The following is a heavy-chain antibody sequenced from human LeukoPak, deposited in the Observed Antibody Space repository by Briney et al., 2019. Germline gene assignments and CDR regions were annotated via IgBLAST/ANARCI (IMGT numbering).Heavy chain of an antibody. CDR3: ARDRIDYYDSSGTSGFDP. V-gene: IGHV4-39*07. CDR2: IYYSGST. CDR1: GDSISSSSYY. Sequence: SETLSLTCTVSGDSISSSSYYWGWIRQPPGKGLEWIGSIYYSGSTYYNPSLKSRVTISVDTSKNQFSLKLSSVTAADTAVYYCARDRIDYYDSSGTSGFDPWGQGTLVTVSS. J-gene: IGHJ5*02. D-gene: IGHD3-22*01.